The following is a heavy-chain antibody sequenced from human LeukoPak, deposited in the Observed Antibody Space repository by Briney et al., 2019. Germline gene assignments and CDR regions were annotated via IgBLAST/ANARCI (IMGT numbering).Heavy chain of an antibody. CDR3: ARGRGNMTTGSAAFDI. CDR1: GYTFTSYD. V-gene: IGHV1-8*01. Sequence: GASVKVSFKASGYTFTSYDINWVRQATGQGLEGMGWMNPNSGNTGYAQKFQGRVTMTRNTSISTAYMELSSLRSEDTAVYYCARGRGNMTTGSAAFDIWGQGTMVTVSS. CDR2: MNPNSGNT. D-gene: IGHD4-11*01. J-gene: IGHJ3*02.